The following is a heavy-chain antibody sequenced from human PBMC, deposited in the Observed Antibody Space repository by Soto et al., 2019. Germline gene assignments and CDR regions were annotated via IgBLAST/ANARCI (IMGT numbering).Heavy chain of an antibody. D-gene: IGHD3-10*01. CDR3: ARGGLWFGELLRR. V-gene: IGHV4-34*01. CDR2: INHSGST. J-gene: IGHJ4*02. Sequence: PXGTLYITCAVYGGSFSGYYWSWIRQPPGKGLEWIGEINHSGSTNYNPSLKSRVTISADTSKNQFSLKLSSVTAADTAVYYCARGGLWFGELLRRWGQGTLVTVSS. CDR1: GGSFSGYY.